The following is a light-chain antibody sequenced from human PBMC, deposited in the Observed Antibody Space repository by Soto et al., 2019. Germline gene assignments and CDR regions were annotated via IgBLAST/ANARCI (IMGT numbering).Light chain of an antibody. V-gene: IGLV2-14*01. CDR3: SSYRSSSIYV. Sequence: QSVLTHPAAMSRSPGQSITISCTGTSSYIKYFSWYQQHPGKAPKVLIHEVTNRPSGVSNRFSGSKSGNTASLTISGLQAEDEADYYCSSYRSSSIYVFGTGTKVTVL. J-gene: IGLJ1*01. CDR2: EVT. CDR1: SSYIKY.